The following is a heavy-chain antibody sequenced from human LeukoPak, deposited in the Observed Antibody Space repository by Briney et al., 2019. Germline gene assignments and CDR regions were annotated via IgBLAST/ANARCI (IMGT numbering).Heavy chain of an antibody. V-gene: IGHV5-51*01. CDR2: IYPGDSDT. Sequence: GESLKISCKGSGYSFTSYWIGWVRQMPGKGLEWMGIIYPGDSDTRYSPSFQGQVTISADKSISTAYLQWSSLKASDTAMYYCARLSGYCSSTSCYTPDAFDIWGQGTMVTVSS. CDR1: GYSFTSYW. D-gene: IGHD2-2*02. CDR3: ARLSGYCSSTSCYTPDAFDI. J-gene: IGHJ3*02.